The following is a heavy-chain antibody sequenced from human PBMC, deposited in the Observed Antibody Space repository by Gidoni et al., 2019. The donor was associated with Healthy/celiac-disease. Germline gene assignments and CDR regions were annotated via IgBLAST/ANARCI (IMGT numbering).Heavy chain of an antibody. D-gene: IGHD3-3*01. CDR1: GYTFTSYY. Sequence: QVQLVQSGAKVKKPGASVKVSCKASGYTFTSYYMHWVRQAPGQGLEWMGIINPSGGSTSYAQKFQGRVTMTRDTSTSTVYMELSSLRSEDTAVYYCARDHMTQTYYDFWSGYKGFWYFDLWGRGTLVTVSS. CDR2: INPSGGST. V-gene: IGHV1-46*01. CDR3: ARDHMTQTYYDFWSGYKGFWYFDL. J-gene: IGHJ2*01.